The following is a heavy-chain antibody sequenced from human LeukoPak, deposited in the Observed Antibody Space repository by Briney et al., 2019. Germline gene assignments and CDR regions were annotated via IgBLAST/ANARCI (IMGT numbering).Heavy chain of an antibody. D-gene: IGHD3-10*01. CDR3: ARERGSGSHSFPSIDY. CDR1: GFTFSSYG. J-gene: IGHJ4*02. CDR2: IWYDGSDT. Sequence: PGGSLRLSCAASGFTFSSYGMHWVRQAPGKGLEWVAVIWYDGSDTYYADSVKGRFTISRDSSKNTLYLQMNSLRAEDTAVYYCARERGSGSHSFPSIDYWGQGTLVTVSS. V-gene: IGHV3-33*01.